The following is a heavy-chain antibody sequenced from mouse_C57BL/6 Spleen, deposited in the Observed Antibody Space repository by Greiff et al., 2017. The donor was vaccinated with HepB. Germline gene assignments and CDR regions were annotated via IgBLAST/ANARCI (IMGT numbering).Heavy chain of an antibody. D-gene: IGHD2-4*01. J-gene: IGHJ2*01. CDR2: INPNNGGT. CDR1: GYTFTDYY. Sequence: VQLQQSGPELVKPGASVKISCKASGYTFTDYYMNWVKQSHGKSLEWIGDINPNNGGTSYNQKFKGKATLTVDKSSSTAYMELRSLTSEDSAVYYCASYDYDGVYFDYWGQGTTLTVSS. CDR3: ASYDYDGVYFDY. V-gene: IGHV1-26*01.